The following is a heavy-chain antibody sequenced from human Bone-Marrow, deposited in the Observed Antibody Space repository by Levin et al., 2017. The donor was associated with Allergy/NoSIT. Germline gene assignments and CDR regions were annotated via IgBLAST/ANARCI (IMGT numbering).Heavy chain of an antibody. CDR1: SGSISSSSYY. Sequence: SETLSLTCTVSSGSISSSSYYWGWIRQPPGKGLEWIGSIYYSGSTYYNPSLKSRVTISVDTSKNQFSLRLNSVTAADTAVYSCARREGRTIFGVVMGGYFDYWGQGTLVTVSS. J-gene: IGHJ4*02. CDR2: IYYSGST. V-gene: IGHV4-39*01. D-gene: IGHD3-3*01. CDR3: ARREGRTIFGVVMGGYFDY.